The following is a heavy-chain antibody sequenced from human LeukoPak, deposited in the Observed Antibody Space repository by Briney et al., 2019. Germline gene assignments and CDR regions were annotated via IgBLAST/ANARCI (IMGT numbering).Heavy chain of an antibody. D-gene: IGHD5-18*01. Sequence: NPSETLSLTCAVSGGSISSGDYSWSWIRQPPGKGLEWIGYIYHSGRTFYNPSLKSRVTISVDTSKNQISLEVTSVTAADTAVHYCARDGGYGHYDYWGRGTLVTVSS. CDR2: IYHSGRT. CDR3: ARDGGYGHYDY. J-gene: IGHJ4*02. V-gene: IGHV4-30-2*01. CDR1: GGSISSGDYS.